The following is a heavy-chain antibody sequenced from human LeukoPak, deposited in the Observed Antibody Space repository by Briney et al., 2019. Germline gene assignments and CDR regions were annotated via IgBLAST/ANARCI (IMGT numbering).Heavy chain of an antibody. CDR3: ARVGYGGSYYYYMDV. J-gene: IGHJ6*03. Sequence: SQTLSLTCTVSGGSNSSGSYYWSWILQPAGKGLEWIGRIYTSGSTNYNPSLKSRVTISVDTSKNQFSLKLSSVTAADTAVYYCARVGYGGSYYYYMDVWGKGTTVTVFS. D-gene: IGHD4-23*01. V-gene: IGHV4-61*02. CDR2: IYTSGST. CDR1: GGSNSSGSYY.